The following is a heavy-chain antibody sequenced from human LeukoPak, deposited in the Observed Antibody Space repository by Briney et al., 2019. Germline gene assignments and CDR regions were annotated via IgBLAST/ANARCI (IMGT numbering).Heavy chain of an antibody. CDR2: IIPIFGTA. Sequence: GASVKVSCKASGGTFSSYAISWVRQAPGQGLEWMGGIIPIFGTANYAQKFQGRVTITADESTSTAYMELSSLKSEDTAVYYCARVAAAHSPLAAMDAFDIWGQGTMVTVSS. V-gene: IGHV1-69*13. CDR3: ARVAAAHSPLAAMDAFDI. D-gene: IGHD6-13*01. CDR1: GGTFSSYA. J-gene: IGHJ3*02.